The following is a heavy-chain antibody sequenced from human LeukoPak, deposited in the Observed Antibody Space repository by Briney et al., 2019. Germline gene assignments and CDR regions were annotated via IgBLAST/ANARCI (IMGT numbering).Heavy chain of an antibody. J-gene: IGHJ4*02. CDR1: GASFSTNGYY. CDR2: IYYSGTT. V-gene: IGHV4-39*07. D-gene: IGHD1-26*01. CDR3: AGDIRSGSYLDY. Sequence: SETLSLTCTVSGASFSTNGYYWAWVRQPPGKGLEYIGSIYYSGTTYDSPSLKSRVTILVDRSMNQFSLRLTSMSAADTAVYYCAGDIRSGSYLDYWGQGLLVTASS.